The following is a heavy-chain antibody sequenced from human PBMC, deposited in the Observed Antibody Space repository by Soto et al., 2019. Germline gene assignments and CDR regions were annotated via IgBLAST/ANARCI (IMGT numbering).Heavy chain of an antibody. CDR1: GGSISSSSYY. CDR2: IYYSGST. D-gene: IGHD2-8*01. J-gene: IGHJ4*02. V-gene: IGHV4-39*02. Sequence: QLQLQESGPGLVKPSETLSLTCTVSGGSISSSSYYWGWIRQPPGKGLEWIGSIYYSGSTYYNPSLKSRVTISVDTSKNQFSLKLSSVTAADTAVYYCARDGSSRDGYNGGDYWGQGTLVTVSS. CDR3: ARDGSSRDGYNGGDY.